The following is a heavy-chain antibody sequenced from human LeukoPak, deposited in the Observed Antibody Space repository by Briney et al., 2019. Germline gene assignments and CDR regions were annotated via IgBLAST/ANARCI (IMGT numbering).Heavy chain of an antibody. V-gene: IGHV4-39*07. CDR3: ARRAYSYGHGYYFDY. CDR2: IYYSGST. D-gene: IGHD5-18*01. J-gene: IGHJ4*02. Sequence: SETLSLTCTVSGGSISSSSYYWGWIRQPPGKGLEWIGSIYYSGSTYYNPSLKSRVTISVDTSKNQFSLKLSSVTAADTAVYYCARRAYSYGHGYYFDYWGQGTLVTVSS. CDR1: GGSISSSSYY.